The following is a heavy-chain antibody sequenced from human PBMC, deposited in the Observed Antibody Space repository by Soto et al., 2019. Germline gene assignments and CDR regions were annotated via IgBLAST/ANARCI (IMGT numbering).Heavy chain of an antibody. J-gene: IGHJ4*02. D-gene: IGHD3-10*01. Sequence: QVQLVQSGAEMKKPGSSVKVSCQSSGGTFNTYAMNWVRQAPGQGPEWMGDISPMFGAANYAPKFQGRVTITADESTGTSYMQLSSLTSADTARYFCAREVQVHTPGFDYWGQGTLVTVSS. V-gene: IGHV1-69*19. CDR2: ISPMFGAA. CDR1: GGTFNTYA. CDR3: AREVQVHTPGFDY.